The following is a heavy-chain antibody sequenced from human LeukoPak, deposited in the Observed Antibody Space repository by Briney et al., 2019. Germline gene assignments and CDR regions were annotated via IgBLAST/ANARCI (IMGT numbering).Heavy chain of an antibody. CDR1: GGSISSGGYY. D-gene: IGHD2-21*01. J-gene: IGHJ3*02. V-gene: IGHV4-31*03. CDR2: IYYSGST. Sequence: SQTLSLTCTVSGGSISSGGYYWSWIRQHPGKGLEWIGYIYYSGSTYYNPSLKSRVTISVDTSKNQFSLKLSSVTAADTAVYYCARALVVVAPGAFDIWAKGQWSPSLQ. CDR3: ARALVVVAPGAFDI.